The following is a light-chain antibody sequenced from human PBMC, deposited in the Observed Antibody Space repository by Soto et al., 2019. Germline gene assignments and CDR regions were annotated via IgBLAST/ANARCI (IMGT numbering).Light chain of an antibody. CDR1: QSVSSS. V-gene: IGKV3-15*01. Sequence: EIVMTQSPATLSVSPGERATLSCRASQSVSSSLAWYQQRPGQAPRLLIYGASTRATDIPARFSGSGSGTEFTLTITNLQAEDFEIYYCPHYNNWSTFGQGTRLEIK. CDR3: PHYNNWST. CDR2: GAS. J-gene: IGKJ5*01.